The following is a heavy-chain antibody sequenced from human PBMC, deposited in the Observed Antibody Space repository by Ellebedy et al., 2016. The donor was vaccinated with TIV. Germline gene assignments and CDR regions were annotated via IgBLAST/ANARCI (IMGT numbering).Heavy chain of an antibody. Sequence: GSLRLXCAASGFTFSDYYMSWIRQPPGKGLEWIGSIYYSGSTYYNPSLKSRVTISVDTSKNQFSLKLSSVTAADTAVYYCARHLGLVVPAAISTYPYGYGMDVWGQGTTVTVSS. CDR2: IYYSGST. CDR1: GFTFSDYY. V-gene: IGHV4-39*01. D-gene: IGHD2-2*02. CDR3: ARHLGLVVPAAISTYPYGYGMDV. J-gene: IGHJ6*02.